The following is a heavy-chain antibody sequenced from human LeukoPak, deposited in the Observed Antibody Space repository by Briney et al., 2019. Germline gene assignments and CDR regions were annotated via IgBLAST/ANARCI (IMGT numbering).Heavy chain of an antibody. J-gene: IGHJ2*01. D-gene: IGHD4-23*01. CDR3: ARDGDYGGMRTYWYFDL. Sequence: SETLSLTCTVSGGSISSYYWSWIRQPPGKGLEWIGYISDSGSTDYNPSLRGRVTISVDTSNSQFSLKLNSVTAADTAVYYCARDGDYGGMRTYWYFDLWGRGTLVTVSS. CDR2: ISDSGST. V-gene: IGHV4-59*01. CDR1: GGSISSYY.